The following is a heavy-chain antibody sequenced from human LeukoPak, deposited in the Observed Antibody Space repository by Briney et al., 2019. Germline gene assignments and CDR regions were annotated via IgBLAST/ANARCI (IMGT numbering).Heavy chain of an antibody. J-gene: IGHJ4*02. D-gene: IGHD6-19*01. V-gene: IGHV4-39*01. CDR3: GRSAIAVAGMFDY. Sequence: SETLSLTCTVSGGSISSSSYYWGWIRQPPGKGLEWIGSIYYSGSTYYNPSLKSRVTISVDTSKNQFSLKLSSVTAADTAVYYCGRSAIAVAGMFDYWGQGTLVTVSS. CDR1: GGSISSSSYY. CDR2: IYYSGST.